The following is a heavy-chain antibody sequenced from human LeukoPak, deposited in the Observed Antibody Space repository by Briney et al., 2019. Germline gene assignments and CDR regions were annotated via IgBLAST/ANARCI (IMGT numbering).Heavy chain of an antibody. Sequence: SETLSLTCTVSGYSISSGYFWGWIRQPPGKGLEWIGRIYHSGSTYYNPSLKSRVTISVDTSKNQFSLKLSSVTAADTAVYYCARYLGYCSGGSCDDAFDIWGQGTMVTVSS. J-gene: IGHJ3*02. D-gene: IGHD2-15*01. V-gene: IGHV4-38-2*02. CDR1: GYSISSGYF. CDR3: ARYLGYCSGGSCDDAFDI. CDR2: IYHSGST.